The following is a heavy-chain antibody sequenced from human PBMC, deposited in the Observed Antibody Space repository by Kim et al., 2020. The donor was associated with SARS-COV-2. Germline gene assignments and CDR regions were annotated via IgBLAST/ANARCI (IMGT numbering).Heavy chain of an antibody. CDR2: T. J-gene: IGHJ4*02. CDR3: ARASSGWAFDY. D-gene: IGHD6-25*01. V-gene: IGHV3-13*01. Sequence: TYYPGCVKCGFTNSREKAKNSLYLQMNSLRAGDTAVYYCARASSGWAFDYWGQGALVTVSS.